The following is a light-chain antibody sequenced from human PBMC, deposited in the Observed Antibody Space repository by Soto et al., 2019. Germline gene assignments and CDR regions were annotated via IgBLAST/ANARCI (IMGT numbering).Light chain of an antibody. CDR3: CSYAGSSPA. V-gene: IGLV2-23*01. J-gene: IGLJ2*01. Sequence: QSALTQPASVSGSPGQSITISCTGTSSDVGSYNLVSWYQQHPGKAPKLMIYEGSKRPSGVSNRVSGSKSGNTASLTISWLQAEDEADYYCCSYAGSSPAFGGGTKLTVL. CDR1: SSDVGSYNL. CDR2: EGS.